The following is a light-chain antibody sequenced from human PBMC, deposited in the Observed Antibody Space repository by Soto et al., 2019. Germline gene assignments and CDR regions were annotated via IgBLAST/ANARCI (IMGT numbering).Light chain of an antibody. CDR2: EVN. Sequence: QSALTQPPSASGSPGQSATISCTGTSSDVGSYNYVSWYQQHPDKAPKLMIYEVNKRPSGVPDRFSGSKSGNTASLTVSGLQAEDEADYYCTSYAGYDNPVVFGGGTKLTVL. V-gene: IGLV2-8*01. J-gene: IGLJ2*01. CDR1: SSDVGSYNY. CDR3: TSYAGYDNPVV.